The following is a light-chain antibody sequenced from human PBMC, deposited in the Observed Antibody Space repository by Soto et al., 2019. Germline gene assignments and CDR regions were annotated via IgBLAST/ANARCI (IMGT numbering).Light chain of an antibody. CDR3: QQRYSNPRT. CDR1: QSISTY. CDR2: AAS. Sequence: DIQMTQSPSSLSASVGDRVTITCRASQSISTYLNWYQQKVGKAPKLLIYAASSLQRGVPTRFSGSESVTDFTLTISSLQPDDFATYYCQQRYSNPRTFGQGTKLEIK. J-gene: IGKJ2*02. V-gene: IGKV1-39*01.